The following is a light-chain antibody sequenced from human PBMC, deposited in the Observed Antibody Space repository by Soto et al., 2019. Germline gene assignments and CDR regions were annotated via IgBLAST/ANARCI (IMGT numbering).Light chain of an antibody. V-gene: IGKV1D-16*01. J-gene: IGKJ4*01. CDR3: QQYNIYPLT. Sequence: DVQMTQSPSSLSASVGDRVTITCRASQDINSYLAWYQQKPGNAPKSLIYGASRLQTGVPSRFSGSESGTDFTLTISNLQPEDSATYYCQQYNIYPLTFGGGTKVEIK. CDR1: QDINSY. CDR2: GAS.